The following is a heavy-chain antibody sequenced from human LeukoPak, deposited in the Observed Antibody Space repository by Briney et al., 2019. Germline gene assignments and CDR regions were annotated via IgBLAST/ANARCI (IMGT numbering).Heavy chain of an antibody. CDR2: MNPNSGNT. D-gene: IGHD6-13*01. CDR3: ARDKRIAAAGTDY. Sequence: ASVKVSCKASGYTFTSYDINGVRQATGQGLEWMGWMNPNSGNTGYAQKFQGRVTITRNTSISTAYMELSSLRSDDTAVYYCARDKRIAAAGTDYWGQGTLVTVSS. V-gene: IGHV1-8*03. CDR1: GYTFTSYD. J-gene: IGHJ4*02.